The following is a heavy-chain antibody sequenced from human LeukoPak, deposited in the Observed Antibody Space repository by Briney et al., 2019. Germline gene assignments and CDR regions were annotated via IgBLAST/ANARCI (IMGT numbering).Heavy chain of an antibody. CDR1: GFTFSSYW. J-gene: IGHJ6*02. Sequence: GGSLRLSCAASGFTFSSYWMPWVRQAPGKGLVWVSRTNSDDSVTNYADSVKGRFTISRDNAKNTLYLQMSSLRVEDTAVYFCVRLSFYADVSPASPHAYGMGVWGQGTTVTVSS. D-gene: IGHD5/OR15-5a*01. CDR2: TNSDDSVT. CDR3: VRLSFYADVSPASPHAYGMGV. V-gene: IGHV3-74*01.